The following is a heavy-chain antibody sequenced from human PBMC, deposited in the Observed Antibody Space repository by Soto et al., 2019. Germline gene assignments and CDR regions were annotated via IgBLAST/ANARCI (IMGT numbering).Heavy chain of an antibody. CDR3: ARDRCTNGVCYAPSDY. CDR1: GFTVSTYA. J-gene: IGHJ4*02. CDR2: ISSNGRST. D-gene: IGHD2-8*01. Sequence: LRLSCATSGFTVSTYAMHWVRQAPGKGLEYVSAISSNGRSTYYANSVKGRFTISRDNSKNTLYLQMDSLRAEDMAVYYCARDRCTNGVCYAPSDYWGQGTLVTVSS. V-gene: IGHV3-64*01.